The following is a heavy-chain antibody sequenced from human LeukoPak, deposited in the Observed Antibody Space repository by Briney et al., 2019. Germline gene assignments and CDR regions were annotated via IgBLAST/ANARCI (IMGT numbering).Heavy chain of an antibody. D-gene: IGHD3-22*01. CDR1: GGTFSSYA. CDR2: IIPIFGTA. CDR3: ARGPITMITENSYYFDY. Sequence: VKVSCKASGGTFSSYAISWVRQAPGQGLEWMGGIIPIFGTANYAQKFQGRVTITTDESTSTAYMELSSLRSEDTAVYYCARGPITMITENSYYFDYWGQGTLVTVSS. J-gene: IGHJ4*02. V-gene: IGHV1-69*05.